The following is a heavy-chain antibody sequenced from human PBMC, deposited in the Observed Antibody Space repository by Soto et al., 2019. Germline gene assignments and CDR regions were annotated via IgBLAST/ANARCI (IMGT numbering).Heavy chain of an antibody. D-gene: IGHD6-6*01. J-gene: IGHJ4*02. CDR2: ISCSGGST. V-gene: IGHV3-23*01. CDR3: AAGISSIAAPPSYFHX. CDR1: GFTFSSYA. Sequence: PGGSLRLSCAASGFTFSSYAMSWVRQAPGKGLEWVSSISCSGGSTYYAYSVKVRFTISRDNSKNTLYLQMNSLRAEDTAVYYCAAGISSIAAPPSYFHXWGQGTLVTVSX.